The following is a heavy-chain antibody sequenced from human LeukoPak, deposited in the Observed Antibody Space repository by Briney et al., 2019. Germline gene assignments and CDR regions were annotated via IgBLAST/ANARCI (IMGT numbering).Heavy chain of an antibody. CDR1: GFTFSSYA. J-gene: IGHJ6*03. Sequence: PGGSLRLSCAASGFTFSSYAMSWVRQAPGKGLEWVSAISGSGGSTYYADSVKGRFTISRDNPKNTLYLQMNSLRAEDTAVYYCAKVGSGSSHYYYYMDVWGKGTTVTVSS. V-gene: IGHV3-23*01. CDR2: ISGSGGST. D-gene: IGHD1-26*01. CDR3: AKVGSGSSHYYYYMDV.